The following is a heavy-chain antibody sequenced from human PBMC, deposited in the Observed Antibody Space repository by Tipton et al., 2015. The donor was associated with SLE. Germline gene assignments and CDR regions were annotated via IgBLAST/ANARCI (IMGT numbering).Heavy chain of an antibody. V-gene: IGHV3-30*02. J-gene: IGHJ3*02. CDR1: GFTFSSYG. Sequence: GSLRLSCAASGFTFSSYGMHWVRQAPGKGLEWVAFIRYDGSNKYYADSVKGRFTISRDNSKNTLYLQMNSLRAEDTAVYYCAKVGTGDSSSWSDAFDIWGQGTMVTVSS. CDR3: AKVGTGDSSSWSDAFDI. D-gene: IGHD6-13*01. CDR2: IRYDGSNK.